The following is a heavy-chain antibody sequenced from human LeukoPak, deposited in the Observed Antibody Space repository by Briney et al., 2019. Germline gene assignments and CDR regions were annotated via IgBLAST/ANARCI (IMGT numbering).Heavy chain of an antibody. Sequence: SQTLSLTCAISGDSGSTSGVAWNWVRQSPSRGLEWLGRTYYTSKWNTDYAVSVKSRIVVNPDTSKNQFSLQLNSVTSEDTAVYYCARGRASAFDVWGQGTMVTVSS. D-gene: IGHD6-25*01. V-gene: IGHV6-1*01. CDR1: GDSGSTSGVA. CDR2: TYYTSKWNT. J-gene: IGHJ3*01. CDR3: ARGRASAFDV.